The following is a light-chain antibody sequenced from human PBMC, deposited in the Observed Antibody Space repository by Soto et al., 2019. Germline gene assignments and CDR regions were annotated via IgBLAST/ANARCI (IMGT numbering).Light chain of an antibody. Sequence: DIQMTQSPSTLSASVGDRVTITCRASQSISSWLAWYQPKPGKAPKLLMYDAPSLESGVPSRLSGSASGAEFSLTICSLEPDDFAPYYRQHYYSYLRSYGQVTKLDI. CDR2: DAP. J-gene: IGKJ1*01. CDR3: QHYYSYLRS. CDR1: QSISSW. V-gene: IGKV1-5*01.